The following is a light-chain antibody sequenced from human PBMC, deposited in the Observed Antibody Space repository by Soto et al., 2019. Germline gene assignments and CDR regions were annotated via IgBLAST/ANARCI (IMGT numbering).Light chain of an antibody. CDR1: ISDVGFYAR. CDR3: SSYTSSSTYV. CDR2: DVT. J-gene: IGLJ7*01. Sequence: QSVLTQPPSVSGSPGQSVTISCTGTISDVGFYARVSWYQQPPGTAPKLLIYDVTNRPSGVPDRFSGSQSGKTASLTISGLQAGDEADYYCSSYTSSSTYVFGTGTQLTVL. V-gene: IGLV2-18*02.